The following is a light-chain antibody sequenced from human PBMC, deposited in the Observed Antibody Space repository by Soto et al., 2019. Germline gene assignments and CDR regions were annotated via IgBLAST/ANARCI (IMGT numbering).Light chain of an antibody. J-gene: IGKJ4*01. CDR2: WAS. Sequence: IVMTQTPDSLAVSLGERATINAKSRQSTLSSANNKNHLAWYQHKVGQPPRLVIYWASTRESGVPDRFSGSSYGTDFHLTISSLQAEDVAMYYCQQYYPTPLTFGGGTKVDIK. CDR3: QQYYPTPLT. V-gene: IGKV4-1*01. CDR1: QSTLSSANNKNH.